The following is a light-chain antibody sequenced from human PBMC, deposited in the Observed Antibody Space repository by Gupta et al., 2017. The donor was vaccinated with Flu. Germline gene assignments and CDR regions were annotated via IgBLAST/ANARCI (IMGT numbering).Light chain of an antibody. CDR3: CSYAGSSVLV. Sequence: SDSGAVKHVSWYQQRPGPGPRVVIHEVTERPSGISYRFSGSKSGNTASLTISGLQADDEGDYYCCSYAGSSVLVFGGGTKLTVL. CDR1: SDSGAVKH. CDR2: EVT. V-gene: IGLV2-23*02. J-gene: IGLJ2*01.